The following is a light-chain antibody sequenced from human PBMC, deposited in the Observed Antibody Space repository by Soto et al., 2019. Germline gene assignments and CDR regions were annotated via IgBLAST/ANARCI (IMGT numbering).Light chain of an antibody. CDR1: STAVGGYNY. Sequence: QSVLTQPASVSGSPGQSITISCTATSTAVGGYNYVSWYQQHPGKAPKLLIYEVSNRPAGLSNRFSGSKSGNTASLTISGFQAEDEADYYCCSYTSGITLVFGTGTKVTVL. CDR3: CSYTSGITLV. J-gene: IGLJ1*01. V-gene: IGLV2-14*01. CDR2: EVS.